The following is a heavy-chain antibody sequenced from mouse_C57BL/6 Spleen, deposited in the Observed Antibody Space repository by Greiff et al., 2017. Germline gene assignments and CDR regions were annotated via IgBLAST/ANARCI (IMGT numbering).Heavy chain of an antibody. Sequence: QVQLQQSGAELVKPGASVKISCKASGYAFSSYWMNWVKQRPGKGLEWIGQIYPGDGDTNYNGKFKGKATLTADKSSSTAYMQLSSLTSEDSAVYFCASNYYYGSSYGYFDVWGTGTTVTVSS. CDR2: IYPGDGDT. CDR1: GYAFSSYW. J-gene: IGHJ1*03. V-gene: IGHV1-80*01. CDR3: ASNYYYGSSYGYFDV. D-gene: IGHD1-1*01.